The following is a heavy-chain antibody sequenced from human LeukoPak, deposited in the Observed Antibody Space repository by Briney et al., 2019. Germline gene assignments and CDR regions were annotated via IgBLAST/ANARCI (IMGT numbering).Heavy chain of an antibody. CDR3: ARYSSSWYYFDY. D-gene: IGHD6-13*01. CDR2: IYYSGST. V-gene: IGHV4-39*01. Sequence: PSETLSLTCTVSGGSISSSSYYWGWIRQPPGKGLEWIGSIYYSGSTYYNPSLKSRVTISVDTSKNQFPLKLSSVTAADTAVYYCARYSSSWYYFDYWGQGTLVIVSS. J-gene: IGHJ4*02. CDR1: GGSISSSSYY.